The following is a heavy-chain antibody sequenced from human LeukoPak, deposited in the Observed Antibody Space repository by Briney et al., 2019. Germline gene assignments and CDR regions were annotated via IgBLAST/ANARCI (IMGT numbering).Heavy chain of an antibody. CDR2: IYPGDSDT. CDR1: GYSFTSYW. V-gene: IGHV5-51*01. J-gene: IGHJ6*03. Sequence: PGESLKISCKGSGYSFTSYWIGWVRQMPGKGLEWMGIIYPGDSDTRYSPSFQGQVTISADKSISTAYLQWSSLKASDTAMYYCARHVLGTGIAAAGTPHYYYYYMDVWGKGTTVTVSS. CDR3: ARHVLGTGIAAAGTPHYYYYYMDV. D-gene: IGHD6-13*01.